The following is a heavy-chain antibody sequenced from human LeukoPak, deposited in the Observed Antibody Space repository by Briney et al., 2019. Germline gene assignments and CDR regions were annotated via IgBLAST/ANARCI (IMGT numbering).Heavy chain of an antibody. CDR3: AANFTSTARMGLLQGWFDP. CDR1: GGSISSSNYY. CDR2: IYYSGST. D-gene: IGHD3-22*01. Sequence: PSETLSLTCIVSGGSISSSNYYWGWIRQPPGKGLEWIGSIYYSGSTYYNPSLKSRVTISVDTSKNQFSLKLSSVTAADTAVYFCAANFTSTARMGLLQGWFDPWGQGTLVTVSS. V-gene: IGHV4-39*01. J-gene: IGHJ5*02.